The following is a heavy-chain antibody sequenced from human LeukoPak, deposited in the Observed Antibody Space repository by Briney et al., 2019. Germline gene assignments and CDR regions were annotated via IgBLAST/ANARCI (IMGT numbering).Heavy chain of an antibody. J-gene: IGHJ6*03. D-gene: IGHD3-22*01. CDR3: ARDTYSSGYPPNAREYYMDV. Sequence: ASVKVSCKASGYTFTSYDINWVRQATGQGLEWMGWMNPNSGNTGYAQKFQGRVTMTRNTSISTAYMELSSLRSEDTAVYYCARDTYSSGYPPNAREYYMDVWGKGTTVTVSS. CDR1: GYTFTSYD. V-gene: IGHV1-8*01. CDR2: MNPNSGNT.